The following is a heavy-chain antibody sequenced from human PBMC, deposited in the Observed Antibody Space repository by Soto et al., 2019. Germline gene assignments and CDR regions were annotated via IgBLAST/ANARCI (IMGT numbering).Heavy chain of an antibody. CDR2: INHSGST. Sequence: SETLSLTCAVYGGSFSGHYWSWIRQSPGKGLEWIGEINHSGSTNQNPSLKSRVTISVDTSKNQFSLELSSVTAADTAVYYCARVSSSGYYYWFDPWGQGTLVTVSS. V-gene: IGHV4-34*01. CDR3: ARVSSSGYYYWFDP. D-gene: IGHD3-22*01. CDR1: GGSFSGHY. J-gene: IGHJ5*02.